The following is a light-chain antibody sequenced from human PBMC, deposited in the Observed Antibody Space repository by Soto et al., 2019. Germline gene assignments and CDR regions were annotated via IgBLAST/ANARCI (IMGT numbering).Light chain of an antibody. CDR1: QSVTSSY. J-gene: IGKJ4*01. V-gene: IGKV3-20*01. CDR2: GAS. Sequence: EIVLTQSPGTLSLSPGERATLSCRASQSVTSSYLAWYQQKPGQAPRLLIYGASSRATGIPDRCSGRGSGTYFTITISRLEPEDVAVYYRQQYGNSPLTFGGGTKVEIK. CDR3: QQYGNSPLT.